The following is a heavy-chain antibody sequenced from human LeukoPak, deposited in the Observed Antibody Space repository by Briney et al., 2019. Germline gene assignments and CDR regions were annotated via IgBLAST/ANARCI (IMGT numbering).Heavy chain of an antibody. CDR2: ISSSSSYI. CDR3: ARDGEQLGGVYYYGMDV. V-gene: IGHV3-21*01. D-gene: IGHD6-13*01. CDR1: GFTFSSYS. Sequence: MAGGSLRLSCAASGFTFSSYSMNWVRQAPGKGLEWVSSISSSSSYIYYADSVKGRFTISRDNAKNSLYLQMNSLRAEDTAVYYCARDGEQLGGVYYYGMDVWGQGTTVTVSS. J-gene: IGHJ6*02.